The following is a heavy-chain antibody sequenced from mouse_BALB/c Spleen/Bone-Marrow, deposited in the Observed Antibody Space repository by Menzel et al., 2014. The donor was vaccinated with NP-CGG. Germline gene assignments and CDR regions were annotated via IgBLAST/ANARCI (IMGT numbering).Heavy chain of an antibody. CDR3: ARRFITTAAWFAY. J-gene: IGHJ3*01. CDR1: GYTFTDYN. Sequence: VQLQQSGPELVKPGASVKISCKASGYTFTDYNMHWVQQSHGKSLEWIGYIYPYNGGTGYNQKFKSKATLTVDNSSSTAIMELRSLTSEDSAVYYCARRFITTAAWFAYWGQGTLVTVSA. CDR2: IYPYNGGT. V-gene: IGHV1S29*02. D-gene: IGHD1-2*01.